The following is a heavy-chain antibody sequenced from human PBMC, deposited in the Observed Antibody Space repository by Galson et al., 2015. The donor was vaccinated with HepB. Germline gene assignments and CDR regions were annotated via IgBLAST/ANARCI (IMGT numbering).Heavy chain of an antibody. CDR2: IYPGDSDT. CDR3: ARRGSQSRWFGPGDGMDV. CDR1: GYSFTSYW. Sequence: QSGAEVKKPGESLKISCKGSGYSFTSYWIGWVRQMPGKGLEWMGIIYPGDSDTRYSPSFQGQVTISADKSISTACLQWSSLKASDTAMYYCARRGSQSRWFGPGDGMDVWGQGTTVTVSS. D-gene: IGHD3-10*01. V-gene: IGHV5-51*01. J-gene: IGHJ6*02.